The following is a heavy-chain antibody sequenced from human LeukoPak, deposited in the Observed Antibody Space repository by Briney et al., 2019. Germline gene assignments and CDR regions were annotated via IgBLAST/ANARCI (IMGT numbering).Heavy chain of an antibody. Sequence: GGSLRLSCTASGFPFIEYSMNWVRQVPGKGLDWIAYIGIDSGKTRYADSVRGRFTISADKTRNSLYLQMNSLRVEDTAVYFCARDHNYAFDNWGQGTLVSVAS. J-gene: IGHJ4*02. CDR3: ARDHNYAFDN. CDR2: IGIDSGKT. V-gene: IGHV3-48*01. CDR1: GFPFIEYS. D-gene: IGHD1-1*01.